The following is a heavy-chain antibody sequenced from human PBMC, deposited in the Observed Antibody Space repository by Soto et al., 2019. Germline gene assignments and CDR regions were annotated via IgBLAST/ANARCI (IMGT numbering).Heavy chain of an antibody. CDR1: GGSISSGGYY. CDR2: IYNSGST. J-gene: IGHJ4*02. Sequence: SETLSLTCTVSGGSISSGGYYWSWIRQHPGKGLEWIGYIYNSGSTYYNQSLKSRVTISVDTSKNQFSLKLSSVTAVDTAVYFCSRVRLNYYGSGSHPYYYFDYWGQGTLVTVSS. V-gene: IGHV4-31*03. CDR3: SRVRLNYYGSGSHPYYYFDY. D-gene: IGHD3-10*01.